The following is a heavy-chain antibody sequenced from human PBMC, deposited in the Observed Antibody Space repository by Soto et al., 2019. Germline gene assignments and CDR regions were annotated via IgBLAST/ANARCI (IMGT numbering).Heavy chain of an antibody. CDR3: ARVGPLYNWNDEGGYNWFDP. D-gene: IGHD1-1*01. J-gene: IGHJ5*02. CDR2: GGT. Sequence: GGTNYAQKFQGWVTMTRDTSISTAYMELSRLRSDDTAVYYCARVGPLYNWNDEGGYNWFDPWGQGTLVTVSS. V-gene: IGHV1-2*04.